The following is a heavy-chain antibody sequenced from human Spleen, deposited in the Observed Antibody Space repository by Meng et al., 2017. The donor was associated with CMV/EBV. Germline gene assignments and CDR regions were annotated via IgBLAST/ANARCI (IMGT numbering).Heavy chain of an antibody. J-gene: IGHJ4*02. Sequence: GESLKISCAASGFTFSRYWMSWVRQAPGKGLEWVANIKEDGSEKYYVDSVKGRFTTSRDNAKNSLYLQMNSLRAEDTAVYYCARTVGVTDYWGQGTLVTVSS. CDR2: IKEDGSEK. V-gene: IGHV3-7*01. D-gene: IGHD1-26*01. CDR3: ARTVGVTDY. CDR1: GFTFSRYW.